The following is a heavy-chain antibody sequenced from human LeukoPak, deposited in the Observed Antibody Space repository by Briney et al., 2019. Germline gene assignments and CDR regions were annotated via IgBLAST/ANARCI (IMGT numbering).Heavy chain of an antibody. D-gene: IGHD1-26*01. CDR1: GFTFSTYT. J-gene: IGHJ4*02. Sequence: GGSLRLSCAASGFTFSTYTMNWVRQAPGKGLEWVSSISSSSYIYYADSVKARFTISRDNAKDSLFLQMNSLRAEDTAVYYCARYRGDALDYWGQGTLVTVSS. CDR3: ARYRGDALDY. CDR2: ISSSSYI. V-gene: IGHV3-21*01.